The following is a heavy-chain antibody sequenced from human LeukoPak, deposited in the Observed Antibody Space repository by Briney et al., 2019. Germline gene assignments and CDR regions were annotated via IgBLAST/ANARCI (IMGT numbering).Heavy chain of an antibody. CDR1: GGSISSGSYY. D-gene: IGHD5-12*01. J-gene: IGHJ3*02. CDR2: IYTSGST. Sequence: PSQTLSLTCTVSGGSISSGSYYWSWIRQPAGKGLEWIGRIYTSGSTNYNPSLKSRVTISVDRSKNQFSLKLSSVTAADTAVYYCASPSHIVATIFPFDIWGQGTMVTVSS. CDR3: ASPSHIVATIFPFDI. V-gene: IGHV4-61*02.